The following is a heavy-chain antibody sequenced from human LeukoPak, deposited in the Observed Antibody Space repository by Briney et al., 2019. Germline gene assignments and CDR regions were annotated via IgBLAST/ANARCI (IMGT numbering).Heavy chain of an antibody. CDR3: ARNMVRGVQYFDY. D-gene: IGHD3-10*01. CDR1: GYTFTGYY. V-gene: IGHV1-2*02. J-gene: IGHJ4*02. CDR2: INPNSGGT. Sequence: ASVNVSCKASGYTFTGYYVHWVRQAPGQGLEWMGWINPNSGGTNYAQKFQGRVTMTRDTSISTAYMELSRLRSDDTAVYYCARNMVRGVQYFDYWGQGTLVTVSS.